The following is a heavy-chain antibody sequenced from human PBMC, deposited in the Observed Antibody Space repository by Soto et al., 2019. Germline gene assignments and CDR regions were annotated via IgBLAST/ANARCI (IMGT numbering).Heavy chain of an antibody. CDR1: GYTFTSYA. Sequence: QVQLVQSGAEVKKPGASVKVSCKASGYTFTSYAMHWVRQAPGQRLEWMGWINAGNGNTKYSQKFQGRVTITRDTSAGTAYMELSSLISEDKAVYYYARSSGRYHPDYYYYYGMDVWGQGTTVTVSS. CDR3: ARSSGRYHPDYYYYYGMDV. CDR2: INAGNGNT. V-gene: IGHV1-3*01. J-gene: IGHJ6*02. D-gene: IGHD1-26*01.